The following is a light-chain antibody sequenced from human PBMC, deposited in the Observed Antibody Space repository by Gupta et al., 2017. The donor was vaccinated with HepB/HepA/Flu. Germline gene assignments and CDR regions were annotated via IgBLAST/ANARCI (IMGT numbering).Light chain of an antibody. J-gene: IGKJ2*01. Sequence: EIVLTQSPGTLSLSPGERATLSCRSSQTISHSSLAWYQHKPGQAPRLLIYGSSSRTTGIPDRFSGSGSGTDFTLTISRLEPEDFALYYCQHFASSPYTFGQGTRLDI. CDR3: QHFASSPYT. CDR1: QTISHSS. V-gene: IGKV3-20*01. CDR2: GSS.